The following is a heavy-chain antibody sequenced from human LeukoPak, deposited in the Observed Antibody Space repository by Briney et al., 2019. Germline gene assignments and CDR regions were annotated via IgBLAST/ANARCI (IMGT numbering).Heavy chain of an antibody. D-gene: IGHD5-18*01. J-gene: IGHJ4*02. V-gene: IGHV4-4*07. CDR2: IYTSGST. Sequence: PETLSLTCTVSGGSISSYYWSWIRQPAGKGLEWIGRIYTSGSTNYNPSLKSRVTISVDTSKNQFSLKLSSVTAADTAVYYCASGYSYGRLDYWGQGTLVTVSS. CDR3: ASGYSYGRLDY. CDR1: GGSISSYY.